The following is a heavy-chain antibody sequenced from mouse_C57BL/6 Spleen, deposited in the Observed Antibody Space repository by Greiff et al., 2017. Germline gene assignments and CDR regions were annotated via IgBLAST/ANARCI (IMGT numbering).Heavy chain of an antibody. J-gene: IGHJ1*03. CDR2: INYDGSST. V-gene: IGHV5-16*01. D-gene: IGHD2-4*01. CDR1: GFTFSDYY. CDR3: ATIYYDPHWYCDV. Sequence: EVQRVESEGGLVQPGSSMKLSCTASGFTFSDYYMAWVRQVPEKGLEWVANINYDGSSTYYLDSLKSRFIISRDNAKNILYLQMSSLKSEDTATYYCATIYYDPHWYCDVWGTGTTVTVSS.